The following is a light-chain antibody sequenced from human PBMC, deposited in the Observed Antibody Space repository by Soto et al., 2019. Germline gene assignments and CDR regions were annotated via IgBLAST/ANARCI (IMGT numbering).Light chain of an antibody. CDR3: QQYSSYSRT. V-gene: IGKV1-5*03. CDR2: KAT. J-gene: IGKJ1*01. CDR1: QSISPW. Sequence: DIQMTQSPSTLTASVGDTVTITCRASQSISPWLAWYQQKPGRAPKDLIYKATILQTGAPSRFSGSGSGTEFTLTISRLQPDDFATSYCQQYSSYSRTFGQGTKIEIK.